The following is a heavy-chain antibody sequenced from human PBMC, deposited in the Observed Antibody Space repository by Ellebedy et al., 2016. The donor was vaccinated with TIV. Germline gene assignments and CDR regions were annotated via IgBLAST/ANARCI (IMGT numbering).Heavy chain of an antibody. CDR1: GDSISNYY. D-gene: IGHD6-19*01. Sequence: MPSETLSLTCSVSGDSISNYYWSRIRQPAGKGLEWIGRIYISGSTDYNPSLKSRVTMSVDTSKKQFSLKLSSVTAADTAVYYCARDQAVAGPEFDYWGQGTLVTVSS. J-gene: IGHJ4*02. CDR3: ARDQAVAGPEFDY. CDR2: IYISGST. V-gene: IGHV4-4*07.